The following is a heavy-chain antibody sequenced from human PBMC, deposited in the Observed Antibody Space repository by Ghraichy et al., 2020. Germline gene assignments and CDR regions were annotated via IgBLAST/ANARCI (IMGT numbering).Heavy chain of an antibody. CDR3: ARDRQIAVAVNDYYYGMDV. D-gene: IGHD6-19*01. CDR2: IIPIFGTA. V-gene: IGHV1-69*13. J-gene: IGHJ6*02. Sequence: SVKVSCKASGGTFSSYAISWVRQAPGQGLEWMGGIIPIFGTANYAQKFQGRVTITADESTSTAYMELSSLRSEDTAVYYCARDRQIAVAVNDYYYGMDVWGQGTTVTVSS. CDR1: GGTFSSYA.